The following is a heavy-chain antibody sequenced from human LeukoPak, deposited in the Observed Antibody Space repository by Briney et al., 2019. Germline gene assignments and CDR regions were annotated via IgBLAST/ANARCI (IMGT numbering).Heavy chain of an antibody. Sequence: GASVKVSCKSSGYTFTCYYMHWVRQAHGQGLEWMGRINPNTGGTNYAQKFQGRVTMTRDTSISTAYMELSRLRSDDTAVFDCARDHLRGESTGGYHFDYWGQGTLVTVSS. J-gene: IGHJ4*02. CDR2: INPNTGGT. V-gene: IGHV1-2*06. CDR3: ARDHLRGESTGGYHFDY. D-gene: IGHD3-16*02. CDR1: GYTFTCYY.